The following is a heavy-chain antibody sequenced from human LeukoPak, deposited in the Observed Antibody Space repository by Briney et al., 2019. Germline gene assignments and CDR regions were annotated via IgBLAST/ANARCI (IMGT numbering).Heavy chain of an antibody. V-gene: IGHV3-30*03. Sequence: GRSLRLSCEASGLTFSNYGMHWVRQAPGKGLEWVAVISYDGSKKYNADSVKGRFTISRDISKNTLYLQMTSLRADDTAVYYCARDLGGYCSGGSCSCFQHWGQGTLVTVSS. J-gene: IGHJ1*01. D-gene: IGHD2-15*01. CDR3: ARDLGGYCSGGSCSCFQH. CDR2: ISYDGSKK. CDR1: GLTFSNYG.